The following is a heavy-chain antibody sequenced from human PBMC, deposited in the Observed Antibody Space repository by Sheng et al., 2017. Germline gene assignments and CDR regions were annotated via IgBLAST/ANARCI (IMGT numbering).Heavy chain of an antibody. D-gene: IGHD6-6*01. Sequence: QLQLQESGPGLVKPSETLSLTCTVSGGSISSSSYYWGWIRQPPGKGLEWIGSIYYSGSTYYNPSLKSRVTISVDTSKNQFSLKLSSVTAADTAVYYCASGSIAAPAFPYYFDYWGQGNPGPPSPQ. J-gene: IGHJ4*02. V-gene: IGHV4-39*07. CDR2: IYYSGST. CDR3: ASGSIAAPAFPYYFDY. CDR1: GGSISSSSYY.